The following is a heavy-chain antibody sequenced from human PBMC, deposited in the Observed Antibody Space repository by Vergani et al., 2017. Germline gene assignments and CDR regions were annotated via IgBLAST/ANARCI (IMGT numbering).Heavy chain of an antibody. D-gene: IGHD2-2*01. CDR3: VYRATSPPRCFDC. Sequence: QLQLQESGPGLVKPSETLSLTCIVSGDSINNGNYSWGWIRQPPGKGLEWIGSVYYNGSTYYNPSLKSLVTTSVDASKNQFSLKWTSVTAAETAVYRGVYRATSPPRCFDCWGQGTLVIVSS. J-gene: IGHJ4*02. V-gene: IGHV4-39*01. CDR1: GDSINNGNYS. CDR2: VYYNGST.